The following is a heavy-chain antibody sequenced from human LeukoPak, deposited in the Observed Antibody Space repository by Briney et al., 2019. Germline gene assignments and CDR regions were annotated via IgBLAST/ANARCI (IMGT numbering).Heavy chain of an antibody. J-gene: IGHJ6*02. V-gene: IGHV1-2*02. Sequence: ALVKVSCKASGYTFTGYYMHWVRQAPGQGLEWMGWINPNSGGTNYAQRFQGRVTMTRDTSISTAYMELSRLRSDDTAVYYCARVGDYYYYGMDVWGQGTTVTVSS. CDR2: INPNSGGT. CDR1: GYTFTGYY. CDR3: ARVGDYYYYGMDV.